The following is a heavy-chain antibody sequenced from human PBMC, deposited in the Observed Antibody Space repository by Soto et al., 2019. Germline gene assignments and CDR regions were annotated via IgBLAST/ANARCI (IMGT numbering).Heavy chain of an antibody. CDR2: IYYSGST. CDR3: ARVERYFDWSYYY. CDR1: GGSISSYY. V-gene: IGHV4-59*01. D-gene: IGHD3-9*01. J-gene: IGHJ4*02. Sequence: SSETLSLTCTVSGGSISSYYWSWIRQPPGKGLEWIGDIYYSGSTKYNPSLKSRVTISVDSSKNQFSLKLSSVTAADTAVYYCARVERYFDWSYYYWGQGTLVTVSS.